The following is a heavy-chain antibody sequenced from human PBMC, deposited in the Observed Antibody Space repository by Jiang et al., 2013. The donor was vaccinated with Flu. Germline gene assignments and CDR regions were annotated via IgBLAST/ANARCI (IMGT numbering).Heavy chain of an antibody. Sequence: RLSCSASGFTFSRYSMHWVRQAPGKGIEYVSAISRNGDTTHYADSVKGRFTISRDNSQNTLYLQMSRLRPEDTAVYYCMKWGHYYDSSVYYDDGTDFWGQGTLVTVSS. V-gene: IGHV3-64D*09. J-gene: IGHJ4*02. CDR1: GFTFSRYS. D-gene: IGHD3-22*01. CDR2: ISRNGDTT. CDR3: MKWGHYYDSSVYYDDGTDF.